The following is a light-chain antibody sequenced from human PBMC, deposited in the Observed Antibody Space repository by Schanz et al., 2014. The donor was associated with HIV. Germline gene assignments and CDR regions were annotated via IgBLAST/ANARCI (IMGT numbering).Light chain of an antibody. Sequence: EIVMTQSPATLSVSPGERATLSCRASHNIGSNLAWYQQKSGQAPRLLIHGAATRATDIPARFSGSGSGTDFTLTISRLEPEDFAVYYCQQYADSPPLTFGGGTKVEIK. V-gene: IGKV3D-15*01. CDR2: GAA. CDR3: QQYADSPPLT. CDR1: HNIGSN. J-gene: IGKJ4*01.